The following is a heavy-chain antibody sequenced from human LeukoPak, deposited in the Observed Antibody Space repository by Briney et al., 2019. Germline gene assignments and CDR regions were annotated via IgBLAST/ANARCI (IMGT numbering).Heavy chain of an antibody. V-gene: IGHV1-18*01. CDR3: ARAIAVAGPNMN. Sequence: ASVKVSCKASGYTFTSYGISWVRQAPGQGLDWMGWISAYNGNTNYAQKLQGRVTMTTDTSTSTAYMELRSLRSDDTAVYYCARAIAVAGPNMNWGQGTLVTVSS. CDR1: GYTFTSYG. D-gene: IGHD6-19*01. CDR2: ISAYNGNT. J-gene: IGHJ4*02.